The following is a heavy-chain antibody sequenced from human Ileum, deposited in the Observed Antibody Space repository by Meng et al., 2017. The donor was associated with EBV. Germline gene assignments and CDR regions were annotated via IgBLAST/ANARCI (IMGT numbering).Heavy chain of an antibody. CDR3: ARVGQWLPINY. CDR1: GGSISSSNW. CDR2: IYHSGST. V-gene: IGHV4-4*02. J-gene: IGHJ4*02. D-gene: IGHD6-19*01. Sequence: QVLLQESGPGLVKPSGTLPLTCAVSGGSISSSNWGSWVPQPPGKGLEWIGEIYHSGSTNYNPSLKSRVTMSVDKSKNQFSLNLSSVTAADTAVYYCARVGQWLPINYWGQGALVTVSS.